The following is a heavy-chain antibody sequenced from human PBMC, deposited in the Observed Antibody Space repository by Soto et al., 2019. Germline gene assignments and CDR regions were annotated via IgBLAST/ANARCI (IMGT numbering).Heavy chain of an antibody. V-gene: IGHV1-8*01. CDR1: GYTFTSYD. Sequence: ASVKVSCKASGYTFTSYDINWVRQATGQGLEWMGWMNPNSGNTGYAQKFQGRVTMTRNTSISTAHMELSSLRSEDTAVYYCARGYYYDSSGSRNWFDPWGQGTLVTVSS. J-gene: IGHJ5*02. CDR2: MNPNSGNT. D-gene: IGHD3-22*01. CDR3: ARGYYYDSSGSRNWFDP.